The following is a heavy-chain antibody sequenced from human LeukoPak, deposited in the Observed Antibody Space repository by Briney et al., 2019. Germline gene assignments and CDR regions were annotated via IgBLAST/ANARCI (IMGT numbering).Heavy chain of an antibody. CDR1: GGSISSSNW. Sequence: PSETLSLTCAVSGGSISSSNWWSRVRQPPGKGLEWVSYISSSGSTIYYADSVKGRFTISRDNAKNSLYLQMNSLRAEDTAVYYCARPRYCSSTSCFKADYYGMDVWGQGTTVTVSS. J-gene: IGHJ6*02. D-gene: IGHD2-2*01. CDR2: ISSSGSTI. CDR3: ARPRYCSSTSCFKADYYGMDV. V-gene: IGHV3-11*01.